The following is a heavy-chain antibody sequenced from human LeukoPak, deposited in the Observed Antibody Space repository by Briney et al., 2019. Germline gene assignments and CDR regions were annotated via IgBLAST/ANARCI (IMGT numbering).Heavy chain of an antibody. CDR3: AREASIVLMVYANWFDP. CDR2: TYYRSKWYN. Sequence: SQTLSLTCAISGDSVSSNSAAWNWIRQSPSRGLEWLGRTYYRSKWYNDYAVSVKSRITINPDTSKNQFSLQLNSVTPEDTAMYYCAREASIVLMVYANWFDPWGQGTLVTVSS. J-gene: IGHJ5*02. V-gene: IGHV6-1*01. D-gene: IGHD2-8*01. CDR1: GDSVSSNSAA.